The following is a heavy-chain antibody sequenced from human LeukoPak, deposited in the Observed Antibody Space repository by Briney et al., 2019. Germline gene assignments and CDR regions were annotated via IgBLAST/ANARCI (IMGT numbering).Heavy chain of an antibody. J-gene: IGHJ3*02. V-gene: IGHV1-69*13. D-gene: IGHD6-6*01. CDR3: ARDFPLGSSSLVAFDI. CDR1: GGTFSSYA. Sequence: SVKVSCKASGGTFSSYAISWVRQAPGQGLEWMGRIIPIFGTANYAQKFQGRVTITADESTSTAYMELSSLRSEDTAVYYCARDFPLGSSSLVAFDIWGQGTMVTVSS. CDR2: IIPIFGTA.